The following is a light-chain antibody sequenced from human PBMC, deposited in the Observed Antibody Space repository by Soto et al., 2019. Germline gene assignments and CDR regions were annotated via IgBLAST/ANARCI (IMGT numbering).Light chain of an antibody. CDR3: YSYADEYTSFHV. Sequence: QSVLTQPRSVSGSPGQSVTISCTGTSSDVGNYNFVSWYQHHPGKAPKLMIYDVNKRPSGVPDRFSGSKLGNTASLTISGLQAEDEADYYCYSYADEYTSFHVFGTGTKVTVL. V-gene: IGLV2-11*01. CDR1: SSDVGNYNF. CDR2: DVN. J-gene: IGLJ1*01.